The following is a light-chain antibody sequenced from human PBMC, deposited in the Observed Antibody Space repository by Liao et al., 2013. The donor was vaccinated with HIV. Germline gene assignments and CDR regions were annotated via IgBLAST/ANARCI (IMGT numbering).Light chain of an antibody. Sequence: SYEVTQPPSVSVSPGQTATITCSGDKLGYKYASWYQQKPGQSPVLVIYQDSKRPLGIPERFSGSNSGNAATLTISETQAMDEADYYCQAWDSSTYVFGPGTKVTVL. CDR3: QAWDSSTYV. V-gene: IGLV3-1*01. J-gene: IGLJ1*01. CDR2: QDS. CDR1: KLGYKY.